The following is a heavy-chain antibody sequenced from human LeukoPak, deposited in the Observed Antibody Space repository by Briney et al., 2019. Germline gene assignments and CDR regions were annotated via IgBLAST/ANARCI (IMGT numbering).Heavy chain of an antibody. CDR1: GFNFNNFA. V-gene: IGHV3-23*01. CDR3: AKGAEIDH. J-gene: IGHJ4*02. CDR2: MTGPADTT. Sequence: GESLKISCAASGFNFNNFAMSWVRQAPGKGPEWLSAMTGPADTTYYAESVKGRFTIPRDYSKSMVYLQMNGLTAEDTAIYYCAKGAEIDHWGQGTLVTVSS.